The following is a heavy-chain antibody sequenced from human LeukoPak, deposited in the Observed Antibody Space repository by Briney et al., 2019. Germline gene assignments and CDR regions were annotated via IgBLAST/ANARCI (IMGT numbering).Heavy chain of an antibody. Sequence: GGSLRLSCAGSGFTFSSYAMSWVRQAPGKGLEWVSGISGSGGSTYYADSVKGRFTISRDYSKNTLYLQMNSLRAEDTAVYYCATFGLVAALDLWGQGTLVTVSS. CDR3: ATFGLVAALDL. D-gene: IGHD5-12*01. CDR1: GFTFSSYA. CDR2: ISGSGGST. J-gene: IGHJ4*02. V-gene: IGHV3-23*01.